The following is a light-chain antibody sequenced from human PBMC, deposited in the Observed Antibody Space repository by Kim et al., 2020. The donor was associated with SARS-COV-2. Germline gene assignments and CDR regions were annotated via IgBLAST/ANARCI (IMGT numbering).Light chain of an antibody. Sequence: QSALTQPSSVSGSPGQSITIPCTGTSRNVGGYNYVSWYQQQPGKASKLMFFNVSKRPSGVSNRFSGYKSGNTASLTISGHQAEDEADYYCTSYTSSSTWVFGGGTQLTVL. CDR1: SRNVGGYNY. CDR2: NVS. CDR3: TSYTSSSTWV. J-gene: IGLJ3*02. V-gene: IGLV2-14*01.